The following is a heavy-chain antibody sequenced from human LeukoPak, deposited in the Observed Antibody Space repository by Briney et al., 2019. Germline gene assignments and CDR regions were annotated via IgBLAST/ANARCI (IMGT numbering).Heavy chain of an antibody. Sequence: ASVKVSCKASGYTFTSYGISWVRQAPGQGLEWMGWISAYNGNTNYAQKLQGRVTMTTDTSTSTAYMELRSLRSDDTAVYYCAKEHLYGVAMVRGADLWGRGTLVTVSS. CDR2: ISAYNGNT. V-gene: IGHV1-18*01. CDR1: GYTFTSYG. J-gene: IGHJ2*01. D-gene: IGHD3-10*01. CDR3: AKEHLYGVAMVRGADL.